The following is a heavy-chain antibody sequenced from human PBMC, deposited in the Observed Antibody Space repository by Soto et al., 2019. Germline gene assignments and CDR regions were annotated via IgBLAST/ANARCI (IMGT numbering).Heavy chain of an antibody. D-gene: IGHD1-1*01. CDR1: GYTFTGYY. CDR2: INPNSGGT. J-gene: IGHJ3*02. V-gene: IGHV1-2*04. CDR3: ARASGTTGTTRGATDM. Sequence: QVQLVQSGAEVKKPGASVKVSCKASGYTFTGYYMHWVRQAPGQGLEWMGWINPNSGGTNYAQKFQGWVTMTRDSYISTAYMELSRLRSDDTAVYYCARASGTTGTTRGATDMWGQGTMVTVS.